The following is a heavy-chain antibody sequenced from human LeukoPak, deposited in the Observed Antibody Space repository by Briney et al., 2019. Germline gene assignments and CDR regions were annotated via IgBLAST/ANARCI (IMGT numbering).Heavy chain of an antibody. V-gene: IGHV1-18*01. D-gene: IGHD3-10*01. Sequence: ASVKVSCKAPGYTFTSYGMSWVRQAPGQGLEWMGWISAYNGNTNYAQKLQGRVTMTTDTSTSTAYMELRSLRSDDTAVYYCARARGTMVRGVMRHITSDYWGQGTLVTVSS. CDR2: ISAYNGNT. CDR1: GYTFTSYG. CDR3: ARARGTMVRGVMRHITSDY. J-gene: IGHJ4*02.